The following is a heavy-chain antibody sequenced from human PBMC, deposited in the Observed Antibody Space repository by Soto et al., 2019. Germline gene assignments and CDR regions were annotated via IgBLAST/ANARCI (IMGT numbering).Heavy chain of an antibody. J-gene: IGHJ4*02. CDR2: ISFDGRNH. Sequence: GGSLRLSCEASGFTLSSYWMSWIRQAPGKGLEWVTMISFDGRNHFSADSVKGRFTVSRDNSRNTLYLQMNKLRPDDTARYYCATLHDNTVHWASGLAHWGQGTLVTVSS. V-gene: IGHV3-30*03. CDR3: ATLHDNTVHWASGLAH. D-gene: IGHD1-1*01. CDR1: GFTLSSYW.